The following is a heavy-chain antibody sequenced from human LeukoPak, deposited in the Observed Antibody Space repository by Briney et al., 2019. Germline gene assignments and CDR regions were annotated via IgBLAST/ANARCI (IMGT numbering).Heavy chain of an antibody. V-gene: IGHV3-48*03. CDR2: ISSSGRTI. CDR1: GFTFSSYE. J-gene: IGHJ6*03. CDR3: ARSSRDCSGGSCYPTYYYYYMDV. Sequence: GGSLRLSCAASGFTFSSYEMNWVRQAPGKGLEWVSYISSSGRTIYYADSVKGRFTISRDNAKNSLYLQMNSLRAEDTAVYYCARSSRDCSGGSCYPTYYYYYMDVWGKGTTVTVSS. D-gene: IGHD2-15*01.